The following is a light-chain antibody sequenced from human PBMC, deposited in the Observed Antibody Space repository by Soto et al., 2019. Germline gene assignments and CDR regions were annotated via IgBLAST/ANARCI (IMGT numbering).Light chain of an antibody. CDR2: DAS. V-gene: IGKV1-9*01. CDR3: QQVSSHPQT. CDR1: QDSTKY. Sequence: IQLTQSPSSLSASVGDRVTITCRASQDSTKYLAWYQQKPGKAPNLLIYDASTLHSGVPSRFSGSGSGTEFPLGIKCPQPEDFSTHFIQQVSSHPQTFSAGTKVDIK. J-gene: IGKJ4*02.